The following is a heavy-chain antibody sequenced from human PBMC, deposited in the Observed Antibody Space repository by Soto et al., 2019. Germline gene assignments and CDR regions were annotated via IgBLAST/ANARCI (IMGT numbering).Heavy chain of an antibody. CDR3: ATSYGSGSTHFAS. D-gene: IGHD3-10*01. J-gene: IGHJ4*02. Sequence: QVQLVQSGPEVKKPGSSVKVSCTASGGTFNSYTLNWVRQAPGQRPEWVGRVNPIVGMSTSASKFQGRVTLTAAKSTTRGSMDLTGLKSEDTAVYYCATSYGSGSTHFASWGQGTLVTVAS. V-gene: IGHV1-69*02. CDR2: VNPIVGMS. CDR1: GGTFNSYT.